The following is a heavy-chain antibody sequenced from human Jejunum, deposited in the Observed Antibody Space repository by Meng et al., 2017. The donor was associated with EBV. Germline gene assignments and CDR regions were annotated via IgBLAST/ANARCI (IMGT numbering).Heavy chain of an antibody. J-gene: IGHJ5*02. CDR3: ARGRGYDYGDS. CDR2: MYYTGKA. CDR1: VDSVSGYNY. V-gene: IGHV4-61*01. Sequence: QVQLQESGPGLLKPAETLSLTCSVAVDSVSGYNYWTWIRQPPGKGLEWIGNMYYTGKAIYKPSLQSRVTISVDTSKNQFSLRVTSVTAADTAIYYCARGRGYDYGDSWGQGTLVTVSS. D-gene: IGHD4/OR15-4a*01.